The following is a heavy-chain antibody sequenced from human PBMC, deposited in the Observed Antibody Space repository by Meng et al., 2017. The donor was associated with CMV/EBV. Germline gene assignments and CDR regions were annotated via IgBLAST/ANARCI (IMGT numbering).Heavy chain of an antibody. Sequence: GESLKISCAAPGFTFSSYWMSWVRQAPGKGLEWVANIKQDGSEKYYVDSVKGRFTISRDNAKNSLYLQMNSLRAEDTAVYYCARVAFLPPYCGGDCSAHYYFDYWGQGTLVTVSS. CDR2: IKQDGSEK. CDR1: GFTFSSYW. V-gene: IGHV3-7*01. D-gene: IGHD2-21*01. CDR3: ARVAFLPPYCGGDCSAHYYFDY. J-gene: IGHJ4*02.